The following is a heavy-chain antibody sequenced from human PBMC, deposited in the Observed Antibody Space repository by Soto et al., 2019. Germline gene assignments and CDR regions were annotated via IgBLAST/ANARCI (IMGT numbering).Heavy chain of an antibody. CDR3: ARASSSSSVLYYYRMDV. CDR1: GGSISSGDYY. D-gene: IGHD6-6*01. J-gene: IGHJ6*02. Sequence: PSETLSLTCTVSGGSISSGDYYWSWIRQPPGKGLEWIGYIYYSGSTHNNPSLKSRVTISVDTSKNQFSLKLSSVTAADTAVYYCARASSSSSVLYYYRMDVWGQGTKVTVSS. V-gene: IGHV4-30-4*01. CDR2: IYYSGST.